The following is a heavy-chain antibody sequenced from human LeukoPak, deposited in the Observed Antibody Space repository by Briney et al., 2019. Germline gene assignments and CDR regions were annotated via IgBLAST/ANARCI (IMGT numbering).Heavy chain of an antibody. CDR3: ASRTGVY. CDR1: RFTFGSYW. Sequence: GGSLRLSCAASRFTFGSYWMHWVRQAPGKGLVWVSRINTDGSSTTYADSVKGRFTISRDNAKNTLYLQMNSLRAEDTAVYYCASRTGVYWGQGTLVTVSA. V-gene: IGHV3-74*01. D-gene: IGHD1-14*01. J-gene: IGHJ4*02. CDR2: INTDGSST.